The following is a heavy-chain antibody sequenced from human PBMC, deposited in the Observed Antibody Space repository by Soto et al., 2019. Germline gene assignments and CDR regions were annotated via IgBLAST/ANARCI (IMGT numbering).Heavy chain of an antibody. J-gene: IGHJ5*02. CDR1: GGTFSSYA. V-gene: IGHV1-69*01. Sequence: QVQLVQSGAEVKKPGSSVKVSCKASGGTFSSYAISWVRQAPGQGLEWMGGIIPIFGTANYAQKFQGRVTITADESTSTAYMELSSLRSEHTAVYYCVSSRGYCSGGSCHWFDPWGQGTLVTVSS. CDR3: VSSRGYCSGGSCHWFDP. D-gene: IGHD2-15*01. CDR2: IIPIFGTA.